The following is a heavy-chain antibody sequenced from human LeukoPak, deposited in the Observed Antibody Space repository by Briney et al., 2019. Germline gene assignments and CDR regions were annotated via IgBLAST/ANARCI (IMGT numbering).Heavy chain of an antibody. J-gene: IGHJ6*02. CDR3: VVTSFSDGMDV. CDR1: GFTFSSYA. V-gene: IGHV3-23*01. Sequence: GGSLRLSCAASGFTFSSYAMSWVRQAPGKGLEWVSAISGNGGSTYYADSVKGRFTISRDNSKNTLYLQMNSLRAEDTAVYYCVVTSFSDGMDVWGQGTTVTVSS. CDR2: ISGNGGST. D-gene: IGHD2-21*02.